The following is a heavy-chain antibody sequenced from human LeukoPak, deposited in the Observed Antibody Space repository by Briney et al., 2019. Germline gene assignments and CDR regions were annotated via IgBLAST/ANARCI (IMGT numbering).Heavy chain of an antibody. J-gene: IGHJ4*02. D-gene: IGHD6-13*01. CDR1: VGTVSSYA. CDR2: GIPIFCTA. Sequence: GSSEKVSCKASVGTVSSYAISGVRQAPRQARDWMGGGIPIFCTANYAQNFQGTVTLTADKSTSTAYTELSRLRSADPAVYYCARTAAAGGDKFDYWDQGTLVTVSS. CDR3: ARTAAAGGDKFDY. V-gene: IGHV1-69*06.